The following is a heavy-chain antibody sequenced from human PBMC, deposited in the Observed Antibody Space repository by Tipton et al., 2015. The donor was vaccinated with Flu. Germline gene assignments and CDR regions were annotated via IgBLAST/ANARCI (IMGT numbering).Heavy chain of an antibody. D-gene: IGHD4-17*01. CDR1: GGSIGGYY. CDR2: IYNSEYT. V-gene: IGHV4-59*12. CDR3: ARDYGDLNWFDP. J-gene: IGHJ5*02. Sequence: TLSLTCTVSGGSIGGYYWNWIRQPPGKGLEWIGYIYNSEYTKYSPSLKSRVTISVDTSKKQFSLQLRSVTAADTAVYYCARDYGDLNWFDPWGQGTLVTVSS.